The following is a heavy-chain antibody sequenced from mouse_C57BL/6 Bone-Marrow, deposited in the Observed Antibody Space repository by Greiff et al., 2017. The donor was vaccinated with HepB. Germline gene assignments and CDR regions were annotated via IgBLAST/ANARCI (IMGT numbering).Heavy chain of an antibody. CDR3: ATKLGRGGYFDV. CDR1: GFTFSSYA. Sequence: EVQRVESGGGLVKPGGSLKLSCAASGFTFSSYAMSWVRQTPEKRLEWVATISDGGSYTYYPDNVKGRFTISRDNAKNNLYLQMSHLKSEDTAMYYCATKLGRGGYFDVWGTGTTVTVSS. V-gene: IGHV5-4*01. D-gene: IGHD4-1*01. CDR2: ISDGGSYT. J-gene: IGHJ1*03.